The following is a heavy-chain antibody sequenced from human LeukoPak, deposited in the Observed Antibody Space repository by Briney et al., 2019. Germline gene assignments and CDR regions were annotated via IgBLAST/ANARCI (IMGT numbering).Heavy chain of an antibody. J-gene: IGHJ4*02. CDR3: AKASPPDGDASSSLDS. V-gene: IGHV3-9*01. D-gene: IGHD6-6*01. CDR2: ISWNSGSI. CDR1: GFTFDDYA. Sequence: GRSLRLSCAASGFTFDDYAMHWVRQAPGKGPEWVSGISWNSGSIGYADSVKGRFTISRDNAKNSLYLQMNSLRTEDTAVYYCAKASPPDGDASSSLDSWGQGALVTVSS.